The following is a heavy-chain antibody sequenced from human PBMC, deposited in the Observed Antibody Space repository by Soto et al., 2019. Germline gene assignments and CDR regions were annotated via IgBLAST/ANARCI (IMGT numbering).Heavy chain of an antibody. J-gene: IGHJ6*02. CDR1: GFTFSGSA. CDR3: TRHVPDTAMVTYYYGMDV. V-gene: IGHV3-73*01. D-gene: IGHD5-18*01. CDR2: IRSKANSYAT. Sequence: GSLRLSCAASGFTFSGSAMHWVRQASGKGLEWVGRIRSKANSYATAYAASVKGRFTISRDDSKNTAYLQMNSLKTEDTAVYYCTRHVPDTAMVTYYYGMDVWGQGTTVTVSS.